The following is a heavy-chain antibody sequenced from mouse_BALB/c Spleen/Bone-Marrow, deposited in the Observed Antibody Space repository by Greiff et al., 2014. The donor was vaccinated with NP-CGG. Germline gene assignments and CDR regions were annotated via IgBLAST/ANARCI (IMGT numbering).Heavy chain of an antibody. Sequence: EVQLVESGGGLVQPGGSLKLSCAASGFDFSRYWVSWVRQAPGKGLEWIGEINPDSRTINYTPSLKDKFIISRDNAKNTLYLQMSKVRSEDTALYSYASLNYYGNLFVWGAGTTVTVSS. J-gene: IGHJ1*01. CDR1: GFDFSRYW. V-gene: IGHV4-1*02. CDR2: INPDSRTI. CDR3: ASLNYYGNLFV. D-gene: IGHD1-1*01.